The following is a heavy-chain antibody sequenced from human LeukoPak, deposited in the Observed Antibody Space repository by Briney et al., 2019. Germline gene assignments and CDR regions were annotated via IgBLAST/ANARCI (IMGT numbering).Heavy chain of an antibody. CDR1: GGSISSYY. Sequence: SETLSLTCTVSGGSISSYYWSWIRQPPGKGPEWIGYIYYSGSTNYNPSLKSRVTISVDTSKNQFSLKLSSVTAADTAVYYCARQGGGFWYFDLWGRGTLVTVSS. CDR2: IYYSGST. J-gene: IGHJ2*01. D-gene: IGHD6-25*01. V-gene: IGHV4-59*08. CDR3: ARQGGGFWYFDL.